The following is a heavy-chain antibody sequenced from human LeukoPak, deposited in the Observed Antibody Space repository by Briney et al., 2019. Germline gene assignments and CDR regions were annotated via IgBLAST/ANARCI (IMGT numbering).Heavy chain of an antibody. V-gene: IGHV3-21*04. CDR1: GFTFSNYN. CDR3: ARDFAYSRLDS. D-gene: IGHD6-13*01. CDR2: ISSTSSYI. J-gene: IGHJ4*02. Sequence: GGSLRLSCAASGFTFSNYNFYWVRQAPGKGPEWVSSISSTSSYIYYADSMKGRFTISRDNAKNSLYLQMNSLRAEDTALYYCARDFAYSRLDSWGQGTLVTVSS.